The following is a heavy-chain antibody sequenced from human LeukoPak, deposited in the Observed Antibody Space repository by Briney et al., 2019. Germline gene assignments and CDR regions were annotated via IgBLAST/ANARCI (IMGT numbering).Heavy chain of an antibody. CDR1: GFTFSSYV. V-gene: IGHV3-23*01. J-gene: IGHJ4*02. CDR3: ARRGGSYWPQDY. CDR2: ISGSGGST. Sequence: GGSLRLSCGASGFTFSSYVMSWVRQAPGKGLEWVSAISGSGGSTYYADSVKGRFTISRDNFKNTLYLQMNSLRAEDTAVYYCARRGGSYWPQDYWGQGTLVTVSS. D-gene: IGHD1-26*01.